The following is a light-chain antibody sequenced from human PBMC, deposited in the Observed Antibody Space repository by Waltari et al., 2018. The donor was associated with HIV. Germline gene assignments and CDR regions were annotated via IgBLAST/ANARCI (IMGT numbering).Light chain of an antibody. V-gene: IGLV6-57*03. CDR2: EAN. CDR1: SGGIASNS. CDR3: QSYDSTNPCI. Sequence: NFILTQPHSVSESPGKTVTISCARSSGGIASNSVQWYQQRPGSAPTPVIYEANQRPSGVPDRFSGSIDSSSNSASLTIYDLKTEDEADYYCQSYDSTNPCIFGTGTRVTVL. J-gene: IGLJ1*01.